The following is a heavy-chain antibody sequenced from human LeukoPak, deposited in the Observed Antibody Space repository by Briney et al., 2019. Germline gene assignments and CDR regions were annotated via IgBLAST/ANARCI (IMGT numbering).Heavy chain of an antibody. J-gene: IGHJ4*02. Sequence: SETLSLTCAVYGGSFSGYYWSWIRQPPGKGLEWIGYIYYSGSTNYNPSLKSRVTISVDTSKNQFSLKLSSVTAADTAVYYCARDLPGSYYDSSGYAWGVWGQGTLVTVSS. CDR3: ARDLPGSYYDSSGYAWGV. CDR1: GGSFSGYY. V-gene: IGHV4-59*01. D-gene: IGHD3-22*01. CDR2: IYYSGST.